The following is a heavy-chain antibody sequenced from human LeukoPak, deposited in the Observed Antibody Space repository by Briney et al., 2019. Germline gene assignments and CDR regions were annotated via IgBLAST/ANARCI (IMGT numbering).Heavy chain of an antibody. CDR1: GYTFTSYY. CDR2: INPSGGST. V-gene: IGHV1-46*01. D-gene: IGHD3-10*01. J-gene: IGHJ4*02. Sequence: GASVKVSCKASGYTFTSYYMHWVRQAPGQGLEWMGIINPSGGSTSYAQKFQGRVTMTRDTSTSTVYRELSSLRSEDTAVYYCAAAAMVRGVPFDYWGQGTLVTVSS. CDR3: AAAAMVRGVPFDY.